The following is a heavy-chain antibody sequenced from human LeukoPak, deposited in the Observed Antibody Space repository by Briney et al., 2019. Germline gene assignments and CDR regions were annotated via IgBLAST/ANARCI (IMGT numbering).Heavy chain of an antibody. D-gene: IGHD2-2*01. V-gene: IGHV4-39*01. Sequence: SETLSLTCTVSGGSISSSSYYWGWIRQPPGKGLEWIGSIYYSGSTYYNPSLKSRVTISVDTSKNQFSLKLSSVTAADTAVYYCARVTVVPAAISWSWLSVDAFDIWGQGTMVTVSS. J-gene: IGHJ3*02. CDR2: IYYSGST. CDR3: ARVTVVPAAISWSWLSVDAFDI. CDR1: GGSISSSSYY.